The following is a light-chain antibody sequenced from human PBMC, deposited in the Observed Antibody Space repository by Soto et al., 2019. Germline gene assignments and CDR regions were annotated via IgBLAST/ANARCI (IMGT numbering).Light chain of an antibody. Sequence: DIQMTQSPSSLSASVGDRVTITCRASQGIKDALGWFQQKPGKAPKRLIDAASSLQSGVPSRFSGSRSGTEFTLTSNNLQTEDFATYYCLQTSSYPRTFGQGTKLDIK. CDR2: AAS. J-gene: IGKJ1*01. CDR3: LQTSSYPRT. V-gene: IGKV1-17*02. CDR1: QGIKDA.